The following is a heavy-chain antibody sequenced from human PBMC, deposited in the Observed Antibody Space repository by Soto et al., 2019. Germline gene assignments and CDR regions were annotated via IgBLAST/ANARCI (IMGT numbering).Heavy chain of an antibody. CDR1: GGSISSGNW. D-gene: IGHD4-4*01. CDR2: IYHSGST. J-gene: IGHJ4*02. V-gene: IGHV4-4*02. CDR3: ASVGTTVSAFDY. Sequence: QVQLQESGPGLVSPSGTLSLTCAVSGGSISSGNWWSWVRQPPGKGLEWIGEIYHSGSTNYNTSLTSRVTISVDKSKNHFSLRLTSVTAADTAVYYCASVGTTVSAFDYWGQGTLVTVSS.